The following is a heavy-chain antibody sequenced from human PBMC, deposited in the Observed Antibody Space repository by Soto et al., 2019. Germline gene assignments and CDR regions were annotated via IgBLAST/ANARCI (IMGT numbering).Heavy chain of an antibody. V-gene: IGHV1-2*04. CDR1: GYTFTGDY. J-gene: IGHJ5*02. D-gene: IGHD5-18*01. Sequence: ASVKVSCKAAGYTFTGDYMHWVRQAPGQGLEWMGWINPNSGGTNYAHNCQGWVTITRDTSMSTAYMELSRLRSDDTAVYYCARGSRIQLWLILGRFDPWGQGTLVT. CDR3: ARGSRIQLWLILGRFDP. CDR2: INPNSGGT.